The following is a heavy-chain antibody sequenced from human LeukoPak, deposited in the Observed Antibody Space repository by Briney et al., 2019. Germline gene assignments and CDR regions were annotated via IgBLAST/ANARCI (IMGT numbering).Heavy chain of an antibody. CDR2: INPTGGST. V-gene: IGHV1-46*01. D-gene: IGHD3-10*01. Sequence: ASVKVSCKASGYTFTSYYMHWVRQAPGQGLEWMGLINPTGGSTGYAQKFQGRVTMTRDMSTSTDYMELSSLRSEDTAIYYCARDYYYGSGSFNAFDIWGQGTMVTVSS. CDR3: ARDYYYGSGSFNAFDI. CDR1: GYTFTSYY. J-gene: IGHJ3*02.